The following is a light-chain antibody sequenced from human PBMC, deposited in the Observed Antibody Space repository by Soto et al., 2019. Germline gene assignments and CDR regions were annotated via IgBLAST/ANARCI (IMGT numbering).Light chain of an antibody. CDR2: QDN. CDR3: QAWDGSTYV. Sequence: SSELTQPPSVSVSPGQTASITCSGDKLGDKYACWYQQKPGQSPVLVIYQDNKRPSGIPERFSGSNSGNTATLTISGTQAMDEADYYCQAWDGSTYVFGTGTKVTVL. CDR1: KLGDKY. J-gene: IGLJ1*01. V-gene: IGLV3-1*01.